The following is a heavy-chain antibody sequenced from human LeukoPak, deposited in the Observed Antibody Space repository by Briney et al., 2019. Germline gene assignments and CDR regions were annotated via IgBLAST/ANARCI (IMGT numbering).Heavy chain of an antibody. D-gene: IGHD3-10*01. CDR3: AKRISYDSGSHFDY. J-gene: IGHJ4*02. CDR2: IYSGGST. CDR1: GFTVSSNY. Sequence: GGSLRLSCAASGFTVSSNYMSWVRQAPGKGLEWVSVIYSGGSTYYADSVKGRFTISRDNSKNTLYLQMNSLRAEDTAVYYCAKRISYDSGSHFDYWGQGTLVTVSS. V-gene: IGHV3-53*01.